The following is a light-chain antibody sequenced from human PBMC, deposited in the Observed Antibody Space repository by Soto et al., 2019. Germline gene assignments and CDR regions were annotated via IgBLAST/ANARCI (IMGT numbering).Light chain of an antibody. J-gene: IGKJ4*01. CDR3: QQYSNWPLT. Sequence: EVVMAGGRATLSMSPGERATLSCRASQSVRSSFLAWYQQKPGQAPSLLIYGASTRATGIPARFSGSGSGTEFTLTINSLQSEDFAVYYCQQYSNWPLTFGGGTKVDI. CDR2: GAS. CDR1: QSVRSSF. V-gene: IGKV3-15*01.